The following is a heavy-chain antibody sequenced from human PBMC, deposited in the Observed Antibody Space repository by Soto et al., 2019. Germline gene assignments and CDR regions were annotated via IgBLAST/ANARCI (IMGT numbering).Heavy chain of an antibody. D-gene: IGHD6-19*01. Sequence: PSETLSLTCTVSGGSISSGGYYWSWIRQHPGKGLEWIGYIYYSGSTYYNPSLKSRVTISVDTSKNQFSLKLSSVTAADTAVYYCARDPNPGIAVADYYYYYGMDVWGQGTTVTVSS. V-gene: IGHV4-31*03. CDR3: ARDPNPGIAVADYYYYYGMDV. J-gene: IGHJ6*02. CDR2: IYYSGST. CDR1: GGSISSGGYY.